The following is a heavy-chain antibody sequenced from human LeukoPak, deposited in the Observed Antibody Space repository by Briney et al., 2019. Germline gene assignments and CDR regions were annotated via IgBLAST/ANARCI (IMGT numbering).Heavy chain of an antibody. J-gene: IGHJ4*02. CDR3: ASRTAMVTWAY. CDR1: GGSFSGYY. D-gene: IGHD5-18*01. Sequence: PSETPSLTCAVYGGSFSGYYWSWIRQPPGKGLEWIGEINHSGSTNYNPSLKSRVTISVDTSKNQFSLKLSSVTAADTAVYYCASRTAMVTWAYWGQGTLVTVSS. V-gene: IGHV4-34*01. CDR2: INHSGST.